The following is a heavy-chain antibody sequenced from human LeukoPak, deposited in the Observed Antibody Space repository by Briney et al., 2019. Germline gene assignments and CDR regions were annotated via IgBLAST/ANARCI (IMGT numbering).Heavy chain of an antibody. D-gene: IGHD3-22*01. CDR3: AICYYDSSAYYSPFDY. V-gene: IGHV5-51*01. CDR1: GYSFTNYW. CDR2: IYPGDSDT. Sequence: GESPKISCKGSGYSFTNYWIGWVRQMPGKGLEWMGIIYPGDSDTRYSPSFQGQVTISADKSISTAYLQWSSLKASDTAMYYCAICYYDSSAYYSPFDYWGQGTLVTVSS. J-gene: IGHJ4*02.